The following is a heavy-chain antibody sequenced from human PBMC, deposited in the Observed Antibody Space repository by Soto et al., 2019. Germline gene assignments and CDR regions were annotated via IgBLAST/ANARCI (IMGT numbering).Heavy chain of an antibody. CDR1: GGSISSYY. J-gene: IGHJ6*03. CDR3: ARGSQYSSSQRVRPYYYYYYMDV. D-gene: IGHD6-6*01. V-gene: IGHV4-59*12. Sequence: PSETLSLTCTVSGGSISSYYWSLIRQPQGKGLERKGYNNYRGSTNYNPSLKSRVTISVDTSKNQFSLKLSSVTAADTAVYYCARGSQYSSSQRVRPYYYYYYMDVWGKGTTVTVSS. CDR2: NNYRGST.